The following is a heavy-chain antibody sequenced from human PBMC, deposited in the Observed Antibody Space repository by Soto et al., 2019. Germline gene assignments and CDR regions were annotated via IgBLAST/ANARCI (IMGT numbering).Heavy chain of an antibody. J-gene: IGHJ4*02. CDR3: ARIHDSVWGSYPYDV. CDR2: IFSNDEK. CDR1: GFSLNDGRVG. Sequence: SGPTLVNPTEPLTLTCTVSGFSLNDGRVGVSWIRQPPGRALEWRAHIFSNDEKSYSTSLYNRLTISQDTSKSQVVLTMTNMGPVDTATYFCARIHDSVWGSYPYDVWGQGSLVTVSS. V-gene: IGHV2-26*01. D-gene: IGHD3-16*02.